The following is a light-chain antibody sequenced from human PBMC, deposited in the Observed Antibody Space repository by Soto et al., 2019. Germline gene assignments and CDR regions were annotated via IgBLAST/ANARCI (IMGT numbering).Light chain of an antibody. J-gene: IGKJ3*01. V-gene: IGKV4-1*01. Sequence: DIVMTQSPDSLAVSLGKRATINSKSSQSVLYSSNNKNYLAWYQQKPGQPPKLLIYWASTRESGVPDRFSGSGSGTDFTLTISSLQAEDVAVYYCHQYYSTPFTFGPGTKLDIK. CDR2: WAS. CDR3: HQYYSTPFT. CDR1: QSVLYSSNNKNY.